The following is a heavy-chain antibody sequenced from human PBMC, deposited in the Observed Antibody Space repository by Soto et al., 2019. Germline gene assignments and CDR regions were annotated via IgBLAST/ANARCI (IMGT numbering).Heavy chain of an antibody. CDR1: GFIFSDYY. D-gene: IGHD3-22*01. V-gene: IGHV3-11*01. CDR2: ISSSDNII. Sequence: GFLRLSCAASGFIFSDYYMSWIRQAPGKGLEWISYISSSDNIIYYADSVKGRFTISRDNAKNSLYLQMNSLRAEDTAVYYCARDRGYYDSSGYFDYWGQGTLVTVS. J-gene: IGHJ4*02. CDR3: ARDRGYYDSSGYFDY.